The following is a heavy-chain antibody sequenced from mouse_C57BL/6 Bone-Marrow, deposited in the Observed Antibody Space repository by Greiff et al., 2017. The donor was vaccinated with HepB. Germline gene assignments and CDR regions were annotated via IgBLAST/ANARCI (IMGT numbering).Heavy chain of an antibody. CDR1: GYTFTSYW. V-gene: IGHV1-52*01. J-gene: IGHJ4*01. Sequence: QVQLKQPGAELVRPGSSVKLSCKASGYTFTSYWMHWVKQRPIQGLEWIGNIDPSDSETHYNQKFKDKATLTVDKSSSTAYMQLSSLTSEDSAVYYCGSSYHYYAMDYWGQGTSVTVSS. CDR2: IDPSDSET. CDR3: GSSYHYYAMDY. D-gene: IGHD1-1*01.